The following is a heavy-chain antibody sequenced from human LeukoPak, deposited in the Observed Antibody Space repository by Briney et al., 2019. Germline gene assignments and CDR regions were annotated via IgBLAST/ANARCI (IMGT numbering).Heavy chain of an antibody. J-gene: IGHJ3*02. CDR1: GFTFSNHW. CDR2: IKQDGSEK. Sequence: GGSLRLSCTASGFTFSNHWMSWVRQAPGKGLEWVANIKQDGSEKYYVDSVKGRFTISRDNAKNSLYLQMNSLRAEDTAVYYCARESDSSGFGAFDIWGQGTMVTVSS. D-gene: IGHD3-22*01. V-gene: IGHV3-7*01. CDR3: ARESDSSGFGAFDI.